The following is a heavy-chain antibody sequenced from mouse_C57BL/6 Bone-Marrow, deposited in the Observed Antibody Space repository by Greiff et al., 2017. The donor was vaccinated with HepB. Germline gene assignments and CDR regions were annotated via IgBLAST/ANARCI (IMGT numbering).Heavy chain of an antibody. Sequence: QVTLKESGPGILQSSQTLSLTCSFSGFSLSTSGMGVSWIRQPSGKGLEWLAHIYWDDDKRYNPSLKSRLTISKDTSRNQVFLKITSVDTADTATYYCARSGRSGVYAMDYWGQGTSVTVSS. CDR2: IYWDDDK. V-gene: IGHV8-12*01. CDR3: ARSGRSGVYAMDY. J-gene: IGHJ4*01. CDR1: GFSLSTSGMG.